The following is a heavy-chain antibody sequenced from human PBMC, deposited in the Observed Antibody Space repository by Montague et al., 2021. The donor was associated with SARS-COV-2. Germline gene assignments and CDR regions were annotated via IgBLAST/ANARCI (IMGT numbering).Heavy chain of an antibody. CDR2: VNHSGST. V-gene: IGHV4-34*01. D-gene: IGHD2/OR15-2a*01. CDR3: ARRKVRWHWYYYTGLDV. CDR1: GGSLSGSL. J-gene: IGHJ6*02. Sequence: SETLSLTCAVYGGSLSGSLWSWIRQSPGKGLEWIGDVNHSGSTNYNPSLESRVNISVDMSKTQFSLNLLSVTAADTALYFCARRKVRWHWYYYTGLDVWGRGTAVTVSS.